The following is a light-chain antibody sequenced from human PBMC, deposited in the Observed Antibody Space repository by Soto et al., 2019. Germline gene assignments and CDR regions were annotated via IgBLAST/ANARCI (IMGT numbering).Light chain of an antibody. V-gene: IGKV1-39*01. CDR3: QQSYSTPIT. CDR1: QSISDN. CDR2: AAS. Sequence: DIQMTQSPSSLSASVGDRVTITFRASQSISDNLNWYRQKPGKAPELLVFAASSLQSGVPSRFSGSGSGTGFTLTISSLQPEDFATYYCQQSYSTPITFGQGTRLEIK. J-gene: IGKJ5*01.